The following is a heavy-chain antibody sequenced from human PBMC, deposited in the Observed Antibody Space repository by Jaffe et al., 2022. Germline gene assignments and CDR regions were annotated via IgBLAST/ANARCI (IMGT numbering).Heavy chain of an antibody. CDR3: ARGAGYYGDYGY. Sequence: QVQLQESGPGLVKPSETLSLTCTVSGGSVSSGSYYWSWIRQPPGKGLEWIGYIYYSGSTNYNPSLKSRVTISVDTSKNQFSLKLSSVTAADTAVYYCARGAGYYGDYGYWGQGTLVTVSS. CDR1: GGSVSSGSYY. V-gene: IGHV4-61*01. J-gene: IGHJ4*02. D-gene: IGHD4-17*01. CDR2: IYYSGST.